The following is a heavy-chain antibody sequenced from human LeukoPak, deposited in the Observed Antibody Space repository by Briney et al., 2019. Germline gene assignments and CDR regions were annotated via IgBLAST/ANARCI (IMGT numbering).Heavy chain of an antibody. J-gene: IGHJ4*02. CDR2: IYPGDSDA. CDR1: GYTLTELS. Sequence: TVSCKVSGYTLTELSMHWVRQAPGKGLEWMGFIYPGDSDARYSPSFQGQVTFSVDKSNATAHLQWSRLKASDTAVYYCARQGKDCGFTRRHHFDSWGQGTLVTVSS. D-gene: IGHD2-21*01. CDR3: ARQGKDCGFTRRHHFDS. V-gene: IGHV5-51*01.